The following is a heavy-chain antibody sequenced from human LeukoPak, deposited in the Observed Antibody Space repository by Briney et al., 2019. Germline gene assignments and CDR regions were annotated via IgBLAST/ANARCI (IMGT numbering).Heavy chain of an antibody. CDR1: GGSISSYY. CDR3: ARVDSSAAFDI. J-gene: IGHJ3*02. V-gene: IGHV4-59*01. D-gene: IGHD3-22*01. CDR2: IYYSGST. Sequence: LETLSLTCTVSGGSISSYYWSWIRQPPGKGLEWIGYIYYSGSTNYNPSLKSRVTISVDTSKNQFSLKLSSVTAADTAVYYCARVDSSAAFDIWGQGTMVTVSS.